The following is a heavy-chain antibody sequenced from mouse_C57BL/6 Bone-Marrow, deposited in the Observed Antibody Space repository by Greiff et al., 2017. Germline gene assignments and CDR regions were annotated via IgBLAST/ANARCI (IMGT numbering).Heavy chain of an antibody. D-gene: IGHD1-1*01. Sequence: QVQLQQSGAELVRPGASVTLSCKASGYTFTDYEMHWVKQTPVHGLEWIGAIDPETGGTAYNQKFKGKAILTADKSSSTAYMELRSLTSEDSAVYYCTRDYGSSPYYAMDDWGQGTSVTVSS. CDR2: IDPETGGT. CDR1: GYTFTDYE. CDR3: TRDYGSSPYYAMDD. V-gene: IGHV1-15*01. J-gene: IGHJ4*01.